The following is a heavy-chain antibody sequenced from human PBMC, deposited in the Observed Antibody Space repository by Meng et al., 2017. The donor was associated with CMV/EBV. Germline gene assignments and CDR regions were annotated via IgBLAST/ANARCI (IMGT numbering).Heavy chain of an antibody. J-gene: IGHJ3*02. V-gene: IGHV3-30*02. D-gene: IGHD3-3*01. Sequence: GESLKISCAASGFTFSSYGMHWVRQAPGKGLEWVAFIRYDGSNKYYADSVKGRFTISRDNAKNSLYLQMNSLRAEDTALYYCANFPRDDFWSGYPMDDAFDIWGQGTMVTVSS. CDR2: IRYDGSNK. CDR1: GFTFSSYG. CDR3: ANFPRDDFWSGYPMDDAFDI.